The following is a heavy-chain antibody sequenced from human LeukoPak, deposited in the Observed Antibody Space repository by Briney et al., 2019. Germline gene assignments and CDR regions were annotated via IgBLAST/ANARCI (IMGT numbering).Heavy chain of an antibody. Sequence: GGSLRLSCAASGFTFSSYSMNWVRQAPGKGLEWVSSISSSSSYIYYADSVKGRFTISRDNAKNSLYLQMNSQRAEDTAVYYCARLEVVAVAGTPGWFDPWGQGTLVTVSS. CDR2: ISSSSSYI. V-gene: IGHV3-21*01. CDR1: GFTFSSYS. J-gene: IGHJ5*02. CDR3: ARLEVVAVAGTPGWFDP. D-gene: IGHD6-19*01.